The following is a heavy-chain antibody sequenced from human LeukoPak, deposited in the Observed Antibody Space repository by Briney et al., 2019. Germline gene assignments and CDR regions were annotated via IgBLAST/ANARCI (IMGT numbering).Heavy chain of an antibody. J-gene: IGHJ3*02. CDR1: GFTFSNYA. CDR3: ARAVVGATLHALDI. CDR2: LTGSGMTT. V-gene: IGHV3-23*01. Sequence: GGSLRLSCAASGFTFSNYAMSWVRRAPEKGLEWVSTLTGSGMTTYYADSVKGRLTISRDNSKNTLFLQMNSLRAEDTAVYYCARAVVGATLHALDIWGQGTMVTVSS. D-gene: IGHD1-26*01.